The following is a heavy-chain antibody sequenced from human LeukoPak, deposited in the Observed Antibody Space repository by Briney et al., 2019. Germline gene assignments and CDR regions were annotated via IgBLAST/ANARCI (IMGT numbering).Heavy chain of an antibody. Sequence: GRSLRLSCSASGFTFSSYTIHWVRQAPGKGMEFVSAITNNGGNTYYADSVKGRFTISRDNSKNTVYLQMSSLRAEDTAVYYCVIVRGYFDSSGSDYWGQGTLVTVSS. CDR2: ITNNGGNT. J-gene: IGHJ4*02. V-gene: IGHV3-64D*06. CDR3: VIVRGYFDSSGSDY. D-gene: IGHD3-9*01. CDR1: GFTFSSYT.